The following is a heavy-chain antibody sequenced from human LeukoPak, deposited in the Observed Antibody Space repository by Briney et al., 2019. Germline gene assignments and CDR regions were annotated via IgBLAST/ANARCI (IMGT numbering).Heavy chain of an antibody. J-gene: IGHJ5*02. CDR3: ARGRRYCSGGSCYNWFDP. D-gene: IGHD2-15*01. CDR2: INHSGST. Sequence: GSLRLSCAASGFTFSTYSMNWVRQAPGKGLEWIGEINHSGSTNYNPSLKSRVTISVDTSKNQFSLKLSSVTAADTAVYYCARGRRYCSGGSCYNWFDPWGQGTLVTVSS. V-gene: IGHV4-34*01. CDR1: GFTFSTYS.